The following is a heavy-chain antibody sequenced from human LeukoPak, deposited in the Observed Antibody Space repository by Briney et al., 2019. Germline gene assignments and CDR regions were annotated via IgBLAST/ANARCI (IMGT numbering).Heavy chain of an antibody. Sequence: SETLSLTCAVYGGSFSGYYWSWIRQPPGKGLEWIGEINHSGSTNYDPSLKSRVTISVDTSKNQFSLKLSSVTAADTAVYYCAGLKVIAAAGTALDYWGQGTLVTVSS. V-gene: IGHV4-34*01. CDR2: INHSGST. CDR3: AGLKVIAAAGTALDY. D-gene: IGHD6-13*01. CDR1: GGSFSGYY. J-gene: IGHJ4*02.